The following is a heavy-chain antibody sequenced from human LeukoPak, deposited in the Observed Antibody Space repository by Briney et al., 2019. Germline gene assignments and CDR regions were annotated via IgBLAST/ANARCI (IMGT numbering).Heavy chain of an antibody. D-gene: IGHD6-13*01. CDR2: IYYSGST. J-gene: IGHJ5*02. Sequence: SETLSLTCAVSGGSINSYHWSWIRQPPGKGLEWIGSIYYSGSTYYNPSLKSRVTISVDTSKNQFSLKLSSVTAADTAVYYCAREGSSSSGNWFDPWGQGTLVTVSS. CDR1: GGSINSYH. CDR3: AREGSSSSGNWFDP. V-gene: IGHV4-59*12.